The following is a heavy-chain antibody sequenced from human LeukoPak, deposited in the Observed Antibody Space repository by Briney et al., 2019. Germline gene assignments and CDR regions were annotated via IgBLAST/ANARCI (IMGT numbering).Heavy chain of an antibody. CDR2: IRYDGKNK. Sequence: GGSLRLSCAASGFTFSAYGMHWVRQAPGKGLEWVAFIRYDGKNKYYVDSVKGRFTISRDNSKNTLYLQMNSLRAEDTAVYYCAKDSGSYSIDYWGQGTLVTVSS. V-gene: IGHV3-30*02. D-gene: IGHD1-26*01. CDR1: GFTFSAYG. CDR3: AKDSGSYSIDY. J-gene: IGHJ4*02.